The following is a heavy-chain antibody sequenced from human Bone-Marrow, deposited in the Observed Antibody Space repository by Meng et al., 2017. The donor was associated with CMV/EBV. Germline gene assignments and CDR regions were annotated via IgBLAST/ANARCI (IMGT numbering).Heavy chain of an antibody. CDR1: GGTFSSYA. Sequence: SVKVSCKASGGTFSSYAISWVRQAPGQGLEWMGGIIPILGIANYAQKFQGRVTITADKSTSTAYMELSSLRSEDTAVYYCARHRGCSGGSCYWGIDDWGQGTLVTVSS. CDR2: IIPILGIA. D-gene: IGHD2-15*01. J-gene: IGHJ4*02. V-gene: IGHV1-69*10. CDR3: ARHRGCSGGSCYWGIDD.